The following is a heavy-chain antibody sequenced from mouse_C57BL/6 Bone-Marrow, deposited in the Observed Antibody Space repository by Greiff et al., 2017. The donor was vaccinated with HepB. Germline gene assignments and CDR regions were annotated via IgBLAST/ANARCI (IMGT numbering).Heavy chain of an antibody. CDR1: GYTFTSYG. CDR3: ARFEYDEGAWFAY. J-gene: IGHJ3*01. D-gene: IGHD2-4*01. CDR2: IYPRSGNT. Sequence: VQLQQSGAELARPGASVKLSCKASGYTFTSYGISWVKQRTGQGLEWIGEIYPRSGNTYYNEKFKGKATLTADKSSSTAYMELRSLTSEDSAVYFCARFEYDEGAWFAYWGQGTLVTVSA. V-gene: IGHV1-81*01.